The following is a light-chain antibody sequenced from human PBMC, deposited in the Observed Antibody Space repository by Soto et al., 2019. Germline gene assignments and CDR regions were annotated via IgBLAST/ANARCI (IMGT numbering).Light chain of an antibody. CDR3: QQYNSYSWT. CDR1: QSISSW. Sequence: DIQMTHSPSTLSASVGDRFTITFRASQSISSWLAWYQQKPGKAPKLLIYDASSLESGVPSRFSGSGSGTEFTLTISSLQPDDFATYYCQQYNSYSWTFGQGNKVDIK. V-gene: IGKV1-5*01. CDR2: DAS. J-gene: IGKJ1*01.